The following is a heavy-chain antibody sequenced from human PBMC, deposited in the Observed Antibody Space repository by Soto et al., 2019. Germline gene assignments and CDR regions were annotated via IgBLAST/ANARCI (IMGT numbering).Heavy chain of an antibody. V-gene: IGHV1-8*01. CDR3: ARGIGETYGDLGGLDY. D-gene: IGHD4-17*01. Sequence: QVQLVQSGAEVKKPGASVKVSCKAFGYTFTSHDINWVRQATGHGLQWMGWMNPNSGDTGFAQKFQGRVTMTKNTPPSTAYMELSSMRSEDTAVYYCARGIGETYGDLGGLDYWGQGTLVSVSS. CDR1: GYTFTSHD. J-gene: IGHJ4*02. CDR2: MNPNSGDT.